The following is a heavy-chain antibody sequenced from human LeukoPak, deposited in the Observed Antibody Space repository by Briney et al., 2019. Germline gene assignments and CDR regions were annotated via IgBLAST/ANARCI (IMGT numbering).Heavy chain of an antibody. CDR3: ARGLMVRGVIDNFDY. CDR2: IYPGDSDT. J-gene: IGHJ4*02. CDR1: GYSFNNYW. V-gene: IGHV5-51*01. Sequence: GESLKISCKGSGYSFNNYWIGWVRQMPGKGLEWMGIIYPGDSDTRYSPSFQGQVTISADKSISTAYLQWSSLKASDTAMYYCARGLMVRGVIDNFDYWGQGTLVTVSS. D-gene: IGHD3-10*01.